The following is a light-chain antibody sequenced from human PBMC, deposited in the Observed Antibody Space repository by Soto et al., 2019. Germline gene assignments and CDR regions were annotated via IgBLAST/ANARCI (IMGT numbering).Light chain of an antibody. Sequence: QSVLTQPPSVSAAPGQKVTISCSGSSSNIGNNYVSWYQQVPGTAPKLLIYENNKRPSGIPDRFSGSKSGTSATLGITGLQTGDEADYYCGTWVSSLSAGWVFGGGTKLTVL. CDR2: ENN. CDR1: SSNIGNNY. CDR3: GTWVSSLSAGWV. V-gene: IGLV1-51*02. J-gene: IGLJ3*02.